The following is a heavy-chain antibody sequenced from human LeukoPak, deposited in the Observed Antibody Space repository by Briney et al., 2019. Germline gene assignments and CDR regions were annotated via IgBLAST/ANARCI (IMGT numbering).Heavy chain of an antibody. CDR2: INPNSGGT. CDR3: ARGSSGYSGYDTQYYGMDV. V-gene: IGHV1-2*02. CDR1: GYTFTGYY. D-gene: IGHD5-12*01. Sequence: PGASVKVSCKASGYTFTGYYMHWVRQAPGQGLEWMGWINPNSGGTNYAQKFQGRVTMTRDTSISTAYMELSRLRSDDTAVYYCARGSSGYSGYDTQYYGMDVWGQGTTVTVSS. J-gene: IGHJ6*02.